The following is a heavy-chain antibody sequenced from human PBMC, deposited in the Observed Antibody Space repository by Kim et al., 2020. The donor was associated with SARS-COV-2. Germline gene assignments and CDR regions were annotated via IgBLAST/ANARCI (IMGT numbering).Heavy chain of an antibody. V-gene: IGHV1-18*01. Sequence: AQKLQGRVTMTTDTSTSTAYMELRSLRSDDTAVYYCARDRGGVATITFDPWGQGTLVTVSS. J-gene: IGHJ5*02. D-gene: IGHD5-12*01. CDR3: ARDRGGVATITFDP.